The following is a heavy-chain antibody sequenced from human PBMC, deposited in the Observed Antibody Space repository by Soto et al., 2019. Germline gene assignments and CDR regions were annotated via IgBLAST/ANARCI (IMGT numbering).Heavy chain of an antibody. J-gene: IGHJ6*03. CDR1: GGSISSGGYY. CDR3: ARASPPYDILTGSTRPYYYYYYMDV. V-gene: IGHV4-31*03. CDR2: IYYSGST. D-gene: IGHD3-9*01. Sequence: QVQLQESGPGLVKPSQTLSLTCTVSGGSISSGGYYWSWIRQHPGKGLEWIGYIYYSGSTYYNPSRKSRVTISVDTSKNQFSLKLSSVTAADTAVYYCARASPPYDILTGSTRPYYYYYYMDVWGKGTTVTVSS.